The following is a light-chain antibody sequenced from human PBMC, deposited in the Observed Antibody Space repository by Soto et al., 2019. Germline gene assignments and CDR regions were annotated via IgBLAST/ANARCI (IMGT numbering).Light chain of an antibody. J-gene: IGKJ1*01. CDR3: LQDNSYPLT. CDR1: QGIRND. Sequence: AVQMTQSPSSRSASVGDRVAITCRASQGIRNDLGWYQQKSGKAPKVLIYAASTLRSGVPSRFSGSGSGTDFSLTISSLQPEDFATYYCLQDNSYPLTFGQGTKVEIK. V-gene: IGKV1-6*01. CDR2: AAS.